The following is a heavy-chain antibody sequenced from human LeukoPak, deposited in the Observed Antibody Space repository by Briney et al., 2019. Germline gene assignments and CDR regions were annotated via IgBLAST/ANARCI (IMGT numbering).Heavy chain of an antibody. CDR2: IYYSGST. J-gene: IGHJ4*02. Sequence: PSETLSLTCTVSGGSISSYYWGWIRQPPGKGLEWIGSIYYSGSTYYNPSLKSRVTISVDTSKNQFSLKLSSVTAADTAVYYCARARLSLNRRYDILTGYPMRIFDYWGQGTLVTVSS. CDR1: GGSISSYY. V-gene: IGHV4-39*07. CDR3: ARARLSLNRRYDILTGYPMRIFDY. D-gene: IGHD3-9*01.